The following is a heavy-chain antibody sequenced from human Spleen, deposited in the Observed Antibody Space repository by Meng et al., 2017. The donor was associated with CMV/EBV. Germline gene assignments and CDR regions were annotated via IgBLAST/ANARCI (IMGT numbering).Heavy chain of an antibody. Sequence: LSCAASGFTFNIYAMNWVRQAPGKGLGWVSTISGSGGSKYYADPVKGRFTISRDNSKNILYLQLNSLRVEDTAVYYCVGDLGGDGYWGQGTLVTVSS. CDR3: VGDLGGDGY. V-gene: IGHV3-23*01. D-gene: IGHD3-16*01. CDR1: GFTFNIYA. CDR2: ISGSGGSK. J-gene: IGHJ4*02.